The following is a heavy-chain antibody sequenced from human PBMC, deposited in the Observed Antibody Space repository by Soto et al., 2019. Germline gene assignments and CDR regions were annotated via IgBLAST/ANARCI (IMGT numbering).Heavy chain of an antibody. CDR2: INHSGST. CDR1: GGSFSGYY. Sequence: SETLSLTCAVYGGSFSGYYWSWIRQPPGKGLEWIGEINHSGSTNYNPSIKSRVTISVDTSKNQFSLKLSSVTAADTAVYYCARGVRKIDYWGQGTLVTVSS. D-gene: IGHD3-16*01. CDR3: ARGVRKIDY. V-gene: IGHV4-34*01. J-gene: IGHJ4*02.